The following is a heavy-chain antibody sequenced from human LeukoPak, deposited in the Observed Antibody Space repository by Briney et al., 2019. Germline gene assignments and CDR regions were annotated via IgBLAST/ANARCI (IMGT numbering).Heavy chain of an antibody. D-gene: IGHD2-2*02. CDR3: ARASTPLYCSSASCYTTGGYGMDV. Sequence: ASVKVSCKASGYTFTSYDINWVRQATGQGLEWMGWMNPNSGNTGYAQKFQGRVTMTRNTSMSTAYMELSSLRSEDTAVYYCARASTPLYCSSASCYTTGGYGMDVWGQGTTVTVSS. J-gene: IGHJ6*02. CDR1: GYTFTSYD. CDR2: MNPNSGNT. V-gene: IGHV1-8*01.